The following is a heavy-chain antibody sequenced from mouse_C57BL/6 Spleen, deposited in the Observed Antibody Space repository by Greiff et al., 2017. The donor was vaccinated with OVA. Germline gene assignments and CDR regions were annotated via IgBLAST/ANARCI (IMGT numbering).Heavy chain of an antibody. CDR2: IDPSDSET. CDR3: ARVIYDGYYNYAMDY. V-gene: IGHV1-52*01. D-gene: IGHD2-3*01. Sequence: VQLQQPGAELVRPGSSVKLSCKASGYTFTSYWMHWVKQRPIQGLEWIGNIDPSDSETHYNQKFKDKATLTVDKPSSTAYMQLSSLTSEDSAVYYCARVIYDGYYNYAMDYWGQGTSVTVSS. CDR1: GYTFTSYW. J-gene: IGHJ4*01.